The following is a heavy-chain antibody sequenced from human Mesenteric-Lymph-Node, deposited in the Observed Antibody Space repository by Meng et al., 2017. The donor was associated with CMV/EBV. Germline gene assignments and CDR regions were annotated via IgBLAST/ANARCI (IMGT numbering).Heavy chain of an antibody. D-gene: IGHD2-8*02. Sequence: SVKVSCKASGGTFSSYAISWVRQAPGQGLEWMGGIIPIFGTANYAQKFQGRVTITTDESTSTAYMELSSLRSEDTAVYYCARDLVQADLDTFHPDYYYGMDVWGQGTTVTVSS. V-gene: IGHV1-69*05. J-gene: IGHJ6*02. CDR1: GGTFSSYA. CDR2: IIPIFGTA. CDR3: ARDLVQADLDTFHPDYYYGMDV.